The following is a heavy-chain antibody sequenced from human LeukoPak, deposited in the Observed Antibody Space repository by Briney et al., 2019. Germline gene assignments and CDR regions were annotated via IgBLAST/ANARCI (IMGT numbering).Heavy chain of an antibody. J-gene: IGHJ4*02. CDR1: GFTFGSHW. CDR3: ASRTGVY. V-gene: IGHV3-74*01. CDR2: INTDGSST. D-gene: IGHD1-14*01. Sequence: GGSLRLSCAASGFTFGSHWMHWVRQAPGKGLVWVSRINTDGSSTNYADSVKGRFTISRDNAMNTLYLQMNNLRAGDTAVYYCASRTGVYWGQGTLVSVSS.